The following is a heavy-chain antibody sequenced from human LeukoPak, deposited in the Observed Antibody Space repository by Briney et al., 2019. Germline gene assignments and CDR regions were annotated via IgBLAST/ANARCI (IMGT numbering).Heavy chain of an antibody. CDR1: GFTFSSYV. Sequence: GGSLRLSCTASGFTFSSYVMSWVRQAPGKGLEWVSAISGSGDSTYYADSVKGRFTISRDNSKNTLYLQMNSLRAEDTAVYYCAKKAGLAYGGNKLDYWGQGTLVTVSS. D-gene: IGHD4-23*01. V-gene: IGHV3-23*01. CDR3: AKKAGLAYGGNKLDY. CDR2: ISGSGDST. J-gene: IGHJ4*02.